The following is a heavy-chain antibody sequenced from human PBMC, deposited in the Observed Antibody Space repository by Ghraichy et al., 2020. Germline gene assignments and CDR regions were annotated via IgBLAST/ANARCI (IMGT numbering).Heavy chain of an antibody. D-gene: IGHD6-19*01. CDR3: ARDGGYSSGWSNFDY. Sequence: GESLNISCAASGFTFSSYSMNWVRQAPGKGLEWVSSISSSSSYIYYVDSVKGRFTISRDNAKNSLYLQMNSLRAEDTAVYYCARDGGYSSGWSNFDYWGQGTLVTVSS. CDR1: GFTFSSYS. J-gene: IGHJ4*02. CDR2: ISSSSSYI. V-gene: IGHV3-21*01.